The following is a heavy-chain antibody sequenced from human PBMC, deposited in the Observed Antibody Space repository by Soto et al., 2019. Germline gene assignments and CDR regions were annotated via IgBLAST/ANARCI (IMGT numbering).Heavy chain of an antibody. CDR3: IREISGSYSS. D-gene: IGHD1-26*01. Sequence: GSLRLSCAASGFTLSSYWMHWVRQAPGMGLVWVSRINGDGSSTGYADSVRGRFTISRDNAKNTLHLQMNSLRDEDTAVYYCIREISGSYSSWGRGILVTVSS. V-gene: IGHV3-74*01. CDR2: INGDGSST. CDR1: GFTLSSYW. J-gene: IGHJ5*02.